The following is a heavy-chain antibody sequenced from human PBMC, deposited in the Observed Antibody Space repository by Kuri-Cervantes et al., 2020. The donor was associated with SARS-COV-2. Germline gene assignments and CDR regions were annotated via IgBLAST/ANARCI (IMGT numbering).Heavy chain of an antibody. D-gene: IGHD2/OR15-2a*01. V-gene: IGHV1-24*01. CDR3: ARYASMPPHFLYYYYMDV. Sequence: ASVKVSCKVSGCTLTELSMHWVRQAPGKGLEWMGGFDPEDGETIYAQKFQGRVTMTEDTSTDTAYMELSSLRSEDTAVYYCARYASMPPHFLYYYYMDVWGKGTTVTVSS. CDR2: FDPEDGET. CDR1: GCTLTELS. J-gene: IGHJ6*03.